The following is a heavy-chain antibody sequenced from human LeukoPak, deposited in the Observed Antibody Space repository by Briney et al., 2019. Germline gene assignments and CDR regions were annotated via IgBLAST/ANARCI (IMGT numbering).Heavy chain of an antibody. V-gene: IGHV3-21*03. CDR3: ARDLSVAGFDF. CDR2: ISSNSNYI. J-gene: IGHJ3*01. Sequence: GGSLRLSCAGSGFTFSSYSMNWVRQAPGKGLEWVSSISSNSNYIFYADSVKGRFTISRDNAKNSLFLQMNTLRAEDTAVYYCARDLSVAGFDFGGQGTMVTVSS. CDR1: GFTFSSYS. D-gene: IGHD6-19*01.